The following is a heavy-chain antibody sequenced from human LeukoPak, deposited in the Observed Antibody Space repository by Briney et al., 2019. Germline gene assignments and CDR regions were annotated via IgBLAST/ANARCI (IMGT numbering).Heavy chain of an antibody. D-gene: IGHD3-22*01. Sequence: GGSLRLSCAASGFTFSSYSMLWVRQAPGKGLEWVSYLSSSSSTIYYADSVKGRFTISRDNAKNSLYLQMNTLRAEDTAVYYCARDRHKYNYDSGGYPPYWGQGTLVTVSS. V-gene: IGHV3-48*01. CDR1: GFTFSSYS. J-gene: IGHJ4*02. CDR2: LSSSSSTI. CDR3: ARDRHKYNYDSGGYPPY.